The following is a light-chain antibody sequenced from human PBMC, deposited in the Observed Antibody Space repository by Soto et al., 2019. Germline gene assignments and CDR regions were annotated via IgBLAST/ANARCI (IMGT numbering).Light chain of an antibody. CDR2: SDN. CDR3: AAWDDSRYV. J-gene: IGLJ1*01. V-gene: IGLV1-44*01. CDR1: SSNIESNT. Sequence: QSVLTQPPSASGTPGQRVTISCSGSSSNIESNTVNWYQQLPGTAPKLLIYSDNQRPSGVPDRFSGSKSGTSASLAISGLQSEDEADYYCAAWDDSRYVFGTGTKVT.